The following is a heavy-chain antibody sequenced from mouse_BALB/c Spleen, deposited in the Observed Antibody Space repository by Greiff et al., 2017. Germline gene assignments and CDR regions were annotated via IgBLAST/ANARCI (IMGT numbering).Heavy chain of an antibody. J-gene: IGHJ1*01. CDR2: ISYSGST. Sequence: VQLKESGPSLVKPSQTLSLTCSVTGDSITSGYWNWIRKFPGNKLEYMGYISYSGSTYYNPSLKSRISITRDTSKNQYYLQLNSVTTEDTATYYCARWDYGSSYWYFDVWGAGTTVTVSS. V-gene: IGHV3-8*02. D-gene: IGHD1-1*01. CDR3: ARWDYGSSYWYFDV. CDR1: GDSITSGY.